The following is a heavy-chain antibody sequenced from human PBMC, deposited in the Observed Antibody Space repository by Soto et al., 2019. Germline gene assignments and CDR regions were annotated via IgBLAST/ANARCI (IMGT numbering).Heavy chain of an antibody. CDR3: ARLMGTSFDL. J-gene: IGHJ4*02. Sequence: GSLRLSCVASGFTFSDHFMDWLRQAPGKGLEWVGRARNKVNGYTTAHAASVRGRFTISRDDSKXXXXXXXXXLKTEDTAVYFCARLMGTSFDLWGQGILVTVSS. CDR2: ARNKVNGYTT. CDR1: GFTFSDHF. D-gene: IGHD2-8*01. V-gene: IGHV3-72*01.